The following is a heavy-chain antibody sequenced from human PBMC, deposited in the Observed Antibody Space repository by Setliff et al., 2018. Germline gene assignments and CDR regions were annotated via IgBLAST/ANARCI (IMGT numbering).Heavy chain of an antibody. J-gene: IGHJ6*02. V-gene: IGHV3-30-3*01. CDR2: ISSDGNIK. D-gene: IGHD3-22*01. CDR3: AREYYDSSGFSYGMDV. Sequence: GESLKISCAASGFTFNGYAMNWVRQVPGKGLEWVAVISSDGNIKFHAESVKGRFTVSRDNSKNTQYLQMHSLRVEDTAVYYCAREYYDSSGFSYGMDVWGQGTTVTVSS. CDR1: GFTFNGYA.